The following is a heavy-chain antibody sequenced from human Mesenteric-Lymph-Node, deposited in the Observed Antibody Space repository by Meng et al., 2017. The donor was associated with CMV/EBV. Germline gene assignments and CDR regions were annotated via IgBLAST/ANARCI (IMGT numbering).Heavy chain of an antibody. Sequence: GESLKISCAASGFTFSSYWMHWVRQAPGKGLEWVSTISGGGGNTYYADSVKGRFTISRDNSKNTLYLEMNSLRAEDTAVFYCAKDGIEGYYDSSGYYDYWGQGTLVTVSS. D-gene: IGHD3-22*01. CDR2: ISGGGGNT. J-gene: IGHJ4*02. V-gene: IGHV3-23*01. CDR3: AKDGIEGYYDSSGYYDY. CDR1: GFTFSSYW.